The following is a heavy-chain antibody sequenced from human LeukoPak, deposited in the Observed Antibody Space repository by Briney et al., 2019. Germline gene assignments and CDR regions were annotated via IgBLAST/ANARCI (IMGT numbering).Heavy chain of an antibody. CDR1: GGSISSGSYY. J-gene: IGHJ4*02. D-gene: IGHD4-17*01. V-gene: IGHV4-61*02. CDR3: ARANGDYDYYFDY. Sequence: SQTLSLTCSVSGGSISSGSYYWSWIRQPAGRGLEWIGRIYTSGSTNYNPSLKSRVTISVDTSKNQFSLKLSSVTAADTAVYYCARANGDYDYYFDYWGQGTLVTVYS. CDR2: IYTSGST.